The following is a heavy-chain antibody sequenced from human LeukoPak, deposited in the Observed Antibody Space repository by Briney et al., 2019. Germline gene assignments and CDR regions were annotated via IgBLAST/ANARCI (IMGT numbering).Heavy chain of an antibody. CDR3: TRRYNYDSSGYYYVRDAFDI. D-gene: IGHD3-22*01. CDR2: ISGSGGST. Sequence: GGSLRLSCAASGFTFSSYAMSWVRQAPGKGLEWVSAISGSGGSTYYADSVKGRFAISRDNSKNTLYLQMNSLKTEDTAVYYCTRRYNYDSSGYYYVRDAFDIWGQGTMVTVSS. J-gene: IGHJ3*02. CDR1: GFTFSSYA. V-gene: IGHV3-23*01.